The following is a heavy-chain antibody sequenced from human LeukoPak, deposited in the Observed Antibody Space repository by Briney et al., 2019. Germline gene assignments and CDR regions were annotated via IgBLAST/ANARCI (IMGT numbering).Heavy chain of an antibody. J-gene: IGHJ3*02. CDR2: TYYRAKWYT. V-gene: IGHV6-1*01. D-gene: IGHD3-16*01. CDR1: GDSVSNNNAA. CDR3: ASSSLRGSDAFDI. Sequence: SQTLSLTCAISGDSVSNNNAAWNWIRQSPSRGLEWLGRTYYRAKWYTDYAVSVSSRITINPDASKNQFSLQLNSVTPEDTAVYYCASSSLRGSDAFDIWGQGTMVTVSS.